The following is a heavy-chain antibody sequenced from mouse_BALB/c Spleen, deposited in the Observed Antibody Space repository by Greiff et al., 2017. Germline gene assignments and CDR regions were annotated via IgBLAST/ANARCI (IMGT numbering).Heavy chain of an antibody. D-gene: IGHD4-1*01. CDR2: ISSGSSTI. J-gene: IGHJ4*01. CDR3: ARGELGRFYAMDY. V-gene: IGHV5-17*02. CDR1: GFTFSSFG. Sequence: EVQVVESGGGLVQPGGSRKLSCAASGFTFSSFGMHWVRQAPEKGLEWVAYISSGSSTIYYADTVKGRFTISRDNPKNTLFLQMTSLRSEDTAMYYCARGELGRFYAMDYWGQGTSVTVSS.